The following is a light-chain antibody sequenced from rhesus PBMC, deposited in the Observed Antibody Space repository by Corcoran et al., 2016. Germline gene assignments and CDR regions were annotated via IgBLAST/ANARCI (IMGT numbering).Light chain of an antibody. CDR1: QGISSW. V-gene: IGKV1-21*01. J-gene: IGKJ3*01. CDR2: TAS. Sequence: DIQMTQSTSSLSASVGDRVTITCRASQGISSWLAWYQQKPGKAPKLLIYTASSLQSGVPSSFSVSGSGKDFTLTSSSLQPEDFATDYCQQYNSAPCTFGPGTKLEIK. CDR3: QQYNSAPCT.